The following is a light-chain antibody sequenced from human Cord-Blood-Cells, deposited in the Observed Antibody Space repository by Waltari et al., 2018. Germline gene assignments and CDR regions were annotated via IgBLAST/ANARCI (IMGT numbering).Light chain of an antibody. CDR3: QQYNSYSWT. CDR1: QSISSW. V-gene: IGKV1-5*03. Sequence: DIQMTQSPSTLSASVGDRVTITCRASQSISSWLAWYQQKPGKAPKRLSYEASSLESGVPSRFGGSGSGTEFTLTISGLQPDDFATYYCQQYNSYSWTFGQGAKVEIK. CDR2: EAS. J-gene: IGKJ1*01.